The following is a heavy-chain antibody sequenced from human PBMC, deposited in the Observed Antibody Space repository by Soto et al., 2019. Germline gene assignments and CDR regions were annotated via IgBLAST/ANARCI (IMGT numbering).Heavy chain of an antibody. CDR3: VRPAKSSSSWYDY. V-gene: IGHV1-69*02. CDR1: GGTFSSYT. CDR2: IIPILGIA. J-gene: IGHJ4*02. Sequence: QVQLVQSGAEVKKPGSSVKVSCKASGGTFSSYTISWVRQAPGQGLEWMGRIIPILGIANYAQKFQGRVTITADKSTSTAYMELSSLRSEDTAVYYCVRPAKSSSSWYDYWGQGTLVTVSS. D-gene: IGHD6-13*01.